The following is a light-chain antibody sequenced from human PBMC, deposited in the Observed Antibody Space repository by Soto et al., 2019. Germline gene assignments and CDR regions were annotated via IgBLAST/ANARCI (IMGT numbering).Light chain of an antibody. CDR1: SGSVSTSYY. V-gene: IGLV8-61*01. Sequence: QAVVTQEPSFSVSPGGTVTLTCGLTSGSVSTSYYPSWYQQTPGQAPRTLIYSTKNRPSGVPDRFSGSIFGDKAALTITGAQAEDECDYYCVMYVGGVVVFGGGTQLTVL. CDR3: VMYVGGVVV. CDR2: STK. J-gene: IGLJ3*02.